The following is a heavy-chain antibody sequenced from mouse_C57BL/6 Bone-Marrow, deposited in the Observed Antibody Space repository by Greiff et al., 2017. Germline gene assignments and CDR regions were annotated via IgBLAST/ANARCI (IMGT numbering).Heavy chain of an antibody. Sequence: EVKLVESGPELAKPGASVKISCKASGYSFTGYYMNWVKQSPEKSLEWIGEINPSTGGTTYNQKFKAKATLTVDKSSSTAYMQLKSLTSEDSAVYYCARWGGRAWFAYGGQGTLVTVSA. J-gene: IGHJ3*01. CDR1: GYSFTGYY. V-gene: IGHV1-42*01. CDR2: INPSTGGT. D-gene: IGHD3-3*01. CDR3: ARWGGRAWFAY.